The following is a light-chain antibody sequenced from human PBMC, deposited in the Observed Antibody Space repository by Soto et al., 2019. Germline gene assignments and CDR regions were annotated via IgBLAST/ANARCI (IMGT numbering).Light chain of an antibody. CDR1: QSVNTF. J-gene: IGKJ2*01. CDR2: DAS. CDR3: QQSDTWPT. V-gene: IGKV3-11*01. Sequence: ETVLTQSPVTLSLSPGERATLSCRASQSVNTFLAWYQQKPGQAPRLLIYDASKRAPGIPVRFSGTGSGADFTLTISSLEPEDFAVYYCQQSDTWPTFGQGTKLEIK.